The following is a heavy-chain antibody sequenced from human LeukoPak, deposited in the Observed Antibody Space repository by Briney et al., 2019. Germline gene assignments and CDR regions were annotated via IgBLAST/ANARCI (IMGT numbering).Heavy chain of an antibody. V-gene: IGHV3-74*01. CDR3: VSFYETY. D-gene: IGHD2/OR15-2a*01. Sequence: GGSLRLSCAASGNYWMHWVRQVPGKGLVWVSHINSDGSWTSYADSVKGRFTISEDNAKNTVYLQMNSLRAEDTAVYYCVSFYETYWGRGTLVTVSS. J-gene: IGHJ4*02. CDR2: INSDGSWT. CDR1: GNYW.